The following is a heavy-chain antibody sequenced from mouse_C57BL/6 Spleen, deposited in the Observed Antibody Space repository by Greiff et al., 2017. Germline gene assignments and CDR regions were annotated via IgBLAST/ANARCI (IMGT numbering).Heavy chain of an antibody. V-gene: IGHV1-9*01. CDR2: ILPGSGST. Sequence: QVQLQQSGAELMKPGASVKLSCKATGYTFTSYWIEWVKQRPGHGLEWIGEILPGSGSTNYNEKFKGKATFTADTSSNTAYMQLSSLTTEDSAIYYCARKLRTDYFDYWGQGTTLTVSS. CDR1: GYTFTSYW. CDR3: ARKLRTDYFDY. D-gene: IGHD1-1*01. J-gene: IGHJ2*01.